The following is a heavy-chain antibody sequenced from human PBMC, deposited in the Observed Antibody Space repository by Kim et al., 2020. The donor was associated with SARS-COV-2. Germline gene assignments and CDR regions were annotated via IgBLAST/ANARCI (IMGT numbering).Heavy chain of an antibody. V-gene: IGHV4-4*02. D-gene: IGHD3-22*01. Sequence: SETLSLTCAVSGGSISSSNWWSWVRQPPGKGLEWIGEIYHSGSTNYNPSLKSRVTISVDKSKNQFSLKLSSVTAADTAVYYCARDRYYYDSSGSPSYRFDYWGQGTLVTVSS. J-gene: IGHJ4*02. CDR2: IYHSGST. CDR3: ARDRYYYDSSGSPSYRFDY. CDR1: GGSISSSNW.